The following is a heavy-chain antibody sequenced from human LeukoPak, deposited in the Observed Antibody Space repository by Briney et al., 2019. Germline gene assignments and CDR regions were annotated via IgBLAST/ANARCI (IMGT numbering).Heavy chain of an antibody. V-gene: IGHV4-59*01. CDR3: ARDLLGMLFPYY. Sequence: SETLSLTCTASGGTIISYYWSWIRQPPGKGLEWIGYIYYSGSTNYNPSLKSRVTISVDTSKNQFSLKLSSVTAADTAVYYCARDLLGMLFPYYWGQGTLVTVSS. D-gene: IGHD2-21*01. CDR1: GGTIISYY. J-gene: IGHJ4*02. CDR2: IYYSGST.